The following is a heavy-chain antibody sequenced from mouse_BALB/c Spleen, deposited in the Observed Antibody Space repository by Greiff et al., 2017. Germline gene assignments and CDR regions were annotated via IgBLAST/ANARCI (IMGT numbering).Heavy chain of an antibody. CDR2: IRNKANGYTT. CDR3: AREGDGYYDWFAY. Sequence: EVKLQESGGGLVQPGGSLRLSCATSGFTFTDYYMSWVRQPPGKALEWLGFIRNKANGYTTEYSASVKGRFTISRDNSQSILYLQMNTLRAEDSATYYCAREGDGYYDWFAYWGQGTLVTVSA. CDR1: GFTFTDYY. D-gene: IGHD2-3*01. V-gene: IGHV7-3*02. J-gene: IGHJ3*01.